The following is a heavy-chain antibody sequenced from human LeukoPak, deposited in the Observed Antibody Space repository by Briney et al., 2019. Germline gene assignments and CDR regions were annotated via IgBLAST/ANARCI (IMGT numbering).Heavy chain of an antibody. V-gene: IGHV4-59*12. Sequence: ASETLSLTCTVSGGSISSYYWSWIRQSPGKGLEWIGHIHYSGSTNYNFSLESRVTMSMDTSKSQISLKLSSVTAADTAVYYCARTLRITIFGVVIRNDAFDIWGQGTMVTVSS. D-gene: IGHD3-3*01. CDR1: GGSISSYY. CDR3: ARTLRITIFGVVIRNDAFDI. J-gene: IGHJ3*02. CDR2: IHYSGST.